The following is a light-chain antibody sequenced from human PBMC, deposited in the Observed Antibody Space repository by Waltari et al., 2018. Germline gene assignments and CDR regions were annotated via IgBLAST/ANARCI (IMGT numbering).Light chain of an antibody. J-gene: IGLJ3*02. V-gene: IGLV1-44*01. CDR2: RSD. CDR1: APNIGNHV. Sequence: QSVLPQPPSASGTPGQGVTIPCSGSAPNIGNHVVNRYQQVPVTAPKLLIYRSDRRPAGVPDRFSGSKSGTSASLAISGLQSEDEADYYCAAWDDSLNGRWVFGGGTKVTVL. CDR3: AAWDDSLNGRWV.